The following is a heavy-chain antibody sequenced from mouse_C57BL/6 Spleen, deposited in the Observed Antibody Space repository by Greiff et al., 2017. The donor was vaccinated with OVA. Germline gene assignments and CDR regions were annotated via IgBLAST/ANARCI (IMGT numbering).Heavy chain of an antibody. CDR1: GFTLSSYA. Sequence: EVKVVESGGGLVKPGGSLKLSCVASGFTLSSYAMSWVRQTPEKRLEWVATISDGGSYTYYPDNVKGRFTISRDNAKNNLYLQMSHLKSEDTAMYYCARDGGDYWGQGTTLTVSS. CDR3: ARDGGDY. V-gene: IGHV5-4*01. CDR2: ISDGGSYT. J-gene: IGHJ2*01.